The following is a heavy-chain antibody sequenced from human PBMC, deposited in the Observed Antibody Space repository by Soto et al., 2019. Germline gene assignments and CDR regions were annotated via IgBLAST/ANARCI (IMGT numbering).Heavy chain of an antibody. V-gene: IGHV3-30-3*01. J-gene: IGHJ6*02. Sequence: GSLRLSCAASGFTFSSYAMHWVRQAPGKGLEWVAVISYDGSNKYYADSVKGRFTISRDNSKNTLYLQMNSLRAEDTAVYYCAREGGNGYSSSWYNYYYYGMDVWGQGTTVTVSS. CDR1: GFTFSSYA. CDR2: ISYDGSNK. CDR3: AREGGNGYSSSWYNYYYYGMDV. D-gene: IGHD6-13*01.